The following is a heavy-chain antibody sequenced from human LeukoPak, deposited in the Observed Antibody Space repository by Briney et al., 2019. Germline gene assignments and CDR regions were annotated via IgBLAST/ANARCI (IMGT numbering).Heavy chain of an antibody. J-gene: IGHJ4*02. Sequence: PSETLSLTCAVYGGSFSGYYWSWIRQPPGKGLEWIGEINHSGGTNYNPSLKSRVTISVDTSKNQFSLKLSSVTAADTAVYYCARDGYYGSGSTNFDYWGQGTLVTVSS. CDR2: INHSGGT. CDR3: ARDGYYGSGSTNFDY. V-gene: IGHV4-34*01. CDR1: GGSFSGYY. D-gene: IGHD3-10*01.